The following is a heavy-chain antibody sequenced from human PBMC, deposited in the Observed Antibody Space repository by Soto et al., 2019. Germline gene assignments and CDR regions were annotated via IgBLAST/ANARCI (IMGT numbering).Heavy chain of an antibody. V-gene: IGHV3-15*07. CDR3: TTGSVVGV. CDR1: GLTISNAW. CDR2: IKTNTEGGTT. D-gene: IGHD2-15*01. J-gene: IGHJ6*02. Sequence: ELQLVESGGGFIYPGGSLRLSCAASGLTISNAWMNWVRQAPGKGLEWVGRIKTNTEGGTTDYAAAVKGRFTVSRDDSKNTLYLQMNSLQTEDTAVYYCTTGSVVGVWGQGTTVTVS.